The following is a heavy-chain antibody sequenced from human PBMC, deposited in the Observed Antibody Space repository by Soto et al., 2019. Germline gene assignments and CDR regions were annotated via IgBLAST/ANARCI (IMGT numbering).Heavy chain of an antibody. V-gene: IGHV4-59*01. D-gene: IGHD5-18*01. J-gene: IGHJ4*02. CDR3: ARDGGYSYGHPTVLI. Sequence: SETLSLTCNVSGGSIYTYYWNWIRQSPGKGLEWIGYISDGGSTNYNPSLESRVTISVDTSKNQFSLKLSSVTAADTAVYYCARDGGYSYGHPTVLIWGQGTLVTVSS. CDR2: ISDGGST. CDR1: GGSIYTYY.